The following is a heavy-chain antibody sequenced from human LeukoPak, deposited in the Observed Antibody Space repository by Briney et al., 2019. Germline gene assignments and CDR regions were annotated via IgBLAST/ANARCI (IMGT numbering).Heavy chain of an antibody. CDR2: ISYDGSNK. CDR1: GFTFSSYA. Sequence: GGSLRLSCAASGFTFSSYAMHWVRQAPGKGLEWVAVISYDGSNKYYADSVKGRFTISRDNSKNTLYLQMNSLRAEDTAVYYCAREHDEPMMPFDYWGQGTLVTVSS. V-gene: IGHV3-30-3*01. D-gene: IGHD3-22*01. CDR3: AREHDEPMMPFDY. J-gene: IGHJ4*02.